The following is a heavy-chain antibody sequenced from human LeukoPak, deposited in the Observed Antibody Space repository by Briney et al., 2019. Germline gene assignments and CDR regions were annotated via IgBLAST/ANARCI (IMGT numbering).Heavy chain of an antibody. Sequence: SETLSLTCTVSSGSINSDYWRCLRQPPGKGLEWIGYMYYTGSTNYNPSLKSRVIMSVDTSTKKFSLRLSSVTAADTAVYYCARRGYHFDSGGGSNTFNIWGQGTMVTVSS. J-gene: IGHJ3*02. D-gene: IGHD3-22*01. CDR2: MYYTGST. CDR3: ARRGYHFDSGGGSNTFNI. V-gene: IGHV4-59*08. CDR1: SGSINSDY.